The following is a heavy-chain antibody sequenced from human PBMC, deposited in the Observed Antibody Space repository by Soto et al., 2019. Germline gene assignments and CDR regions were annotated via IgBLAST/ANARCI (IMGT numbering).Heavy chain of an antibody. CDR1: GYIFTTYG. Sequence: QIQLVQFGGEVARPGASVTVSCEASGYIFTTYGLSWVRQTPAHGLGWRGWISADSGYTQYAQSFQGRVTMTRDTSRNTRYMTLRDLTSDDTGIYYCARDRPPGSLYGMDTWGPATAVTVS. V-gene: IGHV1-18*01. CDR2: ISADSGYT. J-gene: IGHJ6*02. CDR3: ARDRPPGSLYGMDT.